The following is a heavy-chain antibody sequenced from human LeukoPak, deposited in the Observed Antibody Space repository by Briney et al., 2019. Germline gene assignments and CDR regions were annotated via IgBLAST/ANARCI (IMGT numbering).Heavy chain of an antibody. V-gene: IGHV3-23*01. D-gene: IGHD1-26*01. CDR2: ISGGGGST. Sequence: AGRSLRLSCAASGFTFRNYAMSWVRQAPGKGLEWLSAISGGGGSTYYADSVKGQFTISRDNSKNTLYLQMNSLRAEDTAVYYCAKDTIVGATNFDSWGQGTLVTVSS. CDR1: GFTFRNYA. J-gene: IGHJ4*02. CDR3: AKDTIVGATNFDS.